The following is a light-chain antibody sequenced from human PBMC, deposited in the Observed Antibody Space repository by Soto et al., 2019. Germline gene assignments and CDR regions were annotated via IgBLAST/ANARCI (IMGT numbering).Light chain of an antibody. CDR1: NSNIGNKY. CDR2: GNN. V-gene: IGLV1-47*01. CDR3: AAWDDSVGGPA. Sequence: QSVLTQPPSASGTPGQRVTISCSGSNSNIGNKYVYWYQQLPGTAPKLLMYGNNHRPSGVPDRFSGSKSGTSASLAISGLRSEDEADYYCAAWDDSVGGPAFGGGTKLTVL. J-gene: IGLJ3*02.